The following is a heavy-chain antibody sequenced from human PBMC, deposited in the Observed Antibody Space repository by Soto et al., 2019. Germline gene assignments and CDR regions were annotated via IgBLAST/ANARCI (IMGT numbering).Heavy chain of an antibody. J-gene: IGHJ4*02. CDR1: GFTFSSYA. D-gene: IGHD1-26*01. V-gene: IGHV3-30-3*01. Sequence: QVQLVESGGGVVQPGTSLRLSCAASGFTFSSYAMHWVRQAPGKGLEWVALISYDGNNKYYADSVKGRFTISRDNSRNTLYLQMASLRTEDTALYYCARVEGAESGRVGYWGQGTLVTVSS. CDR3: ARVEGAESGRVGY. CDR2: ISYDGNNK.